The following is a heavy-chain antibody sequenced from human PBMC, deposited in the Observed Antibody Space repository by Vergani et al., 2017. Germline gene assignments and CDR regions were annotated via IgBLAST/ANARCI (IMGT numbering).Heavy chain of an antibody. D-gene: IGHD2/OR15-2a*01. Sequence: QVQILQSGGGVVQPGGSLRLSCTLSGLTLNTYGIHWVRQAPGKGLEWVSFIRYDGSSEYYGDSVKGRFTISRDKSQNTVNLQMNSLRTEDTAVYFCANSVIAGNVGVAYFVMDVWGRGTTVTVSS. CDR1: GLTLNTYG. V-gene: IGHV3-30*02. J-gene: IGHJ6*02. CDR3: ANSVIAGNVGVAYFVMDV. CDR2: IRYDGSSE.